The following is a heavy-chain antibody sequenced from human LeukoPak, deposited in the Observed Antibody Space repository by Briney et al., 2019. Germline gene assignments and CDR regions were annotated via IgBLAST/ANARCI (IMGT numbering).Heavy chain of an antibody. D-gene: IGHD3-10*01. CDR2: IYHSGST. CDR1: GYSISSGYY. V-gene: IGHV4-38-2*02. Sequence: PSETLSLTCAVSGYSISSGYYWGWIRQPPGKGLEWIGSIYHSGSTYYNPSLKSRVTISVDTSRNQFSLKLTSVTAADTAVYYCAREGPRGYGSGSYFYYYYYMDVWGKGTTVTVSS. J-gene: IGHJ6*03. CDR3: AREGPRGYGSGSYFYYYYYMDV.